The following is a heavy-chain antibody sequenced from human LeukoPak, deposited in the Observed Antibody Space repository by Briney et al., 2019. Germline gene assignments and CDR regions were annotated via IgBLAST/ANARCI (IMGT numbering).Heavy chain of an antibody. Sequence: GGSLRLSCAASGFTLSSYWMSWVRQAPGKGLEWVANIKQDGSEINYVDSVKGRFTISRDNAKNSMLLQMDSLRAEDTAVYYCARANYGGNLFFDYWGQGALVTVSS. V-gene: IGHV3-7*04. CDR1: GFTLSSYW. D-gene: IGHD4-23*01. CDR2: IKQDGSEI. J-gene: IGHJ4*02. CDR3: ARANYGGNLFFDY.